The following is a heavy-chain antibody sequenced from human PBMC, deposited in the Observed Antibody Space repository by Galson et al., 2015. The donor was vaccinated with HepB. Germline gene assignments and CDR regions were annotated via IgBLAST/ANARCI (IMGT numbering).Heavy chain of an antibody. CDR2: ISDSGTTI. CDR3: ARERVVIPITGMDV. V-gene: IGHV3-11*01. CDR1: GFTFRVYY. D-gene: IGHD3-3*01. Sequence: SLRLSCAASGFTFRVYYMSWIRQAPGKGLEWVSYISDSGTTIKYADSVKGRFTISRDNAKNSLYLQMNSLRAEDTAVYYCARERVVIPITGMDVWGQGTTVTVSS. J-gene: IGHJ6*02.